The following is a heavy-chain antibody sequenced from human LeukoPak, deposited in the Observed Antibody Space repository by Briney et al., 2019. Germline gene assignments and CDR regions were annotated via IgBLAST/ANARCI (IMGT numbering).Heavy chain of an antibody. CDR2: ISSSGSTI. CDR3: ARENDYGDY. Sequence: PGGSLRLSCAASGFTLSSYEMSWVRQAPGKGLEWVSYISSSGSTIYYADSVKGRFTISRDNAKNSLYLQMNSLRAEDTAVYYCARENDYGDYWGQGTLVTVSS. V-gene: IGHV3-48*03. J-gene: IGHJ4*02. CDR1: GFTLSSYE. D-gene: IGHD3-16*01.